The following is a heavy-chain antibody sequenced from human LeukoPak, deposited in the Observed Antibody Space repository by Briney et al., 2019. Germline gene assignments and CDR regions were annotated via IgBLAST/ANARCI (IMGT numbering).Heavy chain of an antibody. CDR3: TSSAYDYRFFGN. D-gene: IGHD5-12*01. CDR1: GFTLSDHY. Sequence: GGSLRLSCAGSGFTLSDHYMDWVRQAPGKGPEWVGRIRNKANSYSTEYAASVKGRFTISRDDSKTSLYLQMNSLKTEATAVYFCTSSAYDYRFFGNWGQGTLVTVSS. J-gene: IGHJ4*02. V-gene: IGHV3-72*01. CDR2: IRNKANSYST.